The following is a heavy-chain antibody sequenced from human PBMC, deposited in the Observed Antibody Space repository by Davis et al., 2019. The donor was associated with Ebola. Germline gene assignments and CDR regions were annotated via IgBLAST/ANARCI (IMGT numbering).Heavy chain of an antibody. CDR2: IYSGGST. J-gene: IGHJ4*02. CDR3: ARGRWNYAMDY. D-gene: IGHD1-7*01. CDR1: GFTVSSNY. Sequence: GESLKISCAASGFTVSSNYTSWVRQAPGKGLEWVSVIYSGGSTYYADSVKGRFTISRDNAKNSLFLQMNSLRDEDTAVYYCARGRWNYAMDYWGLGTLVIVSS. V-gene: IGHV3-66*01.